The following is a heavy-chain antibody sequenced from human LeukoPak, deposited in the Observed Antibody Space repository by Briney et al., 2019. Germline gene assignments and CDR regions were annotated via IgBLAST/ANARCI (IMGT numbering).Heavy chain of an antibody. J-gene: IGHJ5*02. Sequence: AASVKVSCKTSRGTFSSYAISWVRQAPGQGLEWMGGIIPIFGTANYAQKFQGRVTITADEFTSTAYMELSSLRSEDTAVYYCARLFTPRYCSTTSCYWKGWFDPWGQGTLVTVSS. V-gene: IGHV1-69*13. CDR3: ARLFTPRYCSTTSCYWKGWFDP. CDR1: RGTFSSYA. D-gene: IGHD2-2*01. CDR2: IIPIFGTA.